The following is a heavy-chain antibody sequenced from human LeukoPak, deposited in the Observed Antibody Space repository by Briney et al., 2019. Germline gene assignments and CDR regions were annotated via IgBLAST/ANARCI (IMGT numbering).Heavy chain of an antibody. CDR1: GFNFRSYW. D-gene: IGHD1-7*01. CDR2: IKQDESEK. J-gene: IGHJ4*02. Sequence: PGGSLRLSCAASGFNFRSYWMSWVRQAPGKGLEWVANIKQDESEKYYVDSVKGRFTISRDNAKNSVYLQMNSLRGEDTAVYYCVRGGTTSYDYWGQGTLVTVSS. V-gene: IGHV3-7*01. CDR3: VRGGTTSYDY.